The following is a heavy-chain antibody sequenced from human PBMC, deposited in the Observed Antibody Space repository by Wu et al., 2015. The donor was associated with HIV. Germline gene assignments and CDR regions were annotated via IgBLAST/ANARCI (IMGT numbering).Heavy chain of an antibody. CDR3: ARDSSKRLEWGSGP. CDR2: ISAYNGNT. CDR1: GYTFTSYG. D-gene: IGHD3-3*01. J-gene: IGHJ5*02. V-gene: IGHV1-18*01. Sequence: QVQLVQSETEMKKPGASVKVSCKASGYTFTSYGISWVRQAPGQGLEWMGWISAYNGNTNYAQKLQGRVTMTTDTSTSTAYMELRSLRSDDTAVYYCARDSSKRLEWGSGPWGQGTLVTVSS.